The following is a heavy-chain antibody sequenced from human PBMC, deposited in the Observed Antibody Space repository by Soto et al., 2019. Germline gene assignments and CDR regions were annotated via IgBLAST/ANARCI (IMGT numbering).Heavy chain of an antibody. J-gene: IGHJ6*03. V-gene: IGHV4-31*03. D-gene: IGHD5-12*01. CDR1: GGSISSGGYY. Sequence: QVQLQESGPGLVKPSQTLSLTCTVSGGSISSGGYYWSWIRQHPGKGLEWIGYIYYSGSTYYNPSLKSRVTISVDTSKNQFSLKLSSVTAADTAVYYCARASGYSGYDYEGAADSDYYYMDVWGKGTTVTVSS. CDR2: IYYSGST. CDR3: ARASGYSGYDYEGAADSDYYYMDV.